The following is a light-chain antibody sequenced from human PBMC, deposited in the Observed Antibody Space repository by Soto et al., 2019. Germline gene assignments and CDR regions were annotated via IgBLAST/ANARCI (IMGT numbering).Light chain of an antibody. CDR3: QQYYRTPTYI. J-gene: IGKJ2*01. V-gene: IGKV4-1*01. CDR1: QSVLYNSNNKNY. CDR2: WAS. Sequence: IVLTQSPDSLAVSLGERATINCKSSQSVLYNSNNKNYLAWYQQRPGQPPKLLIYWASTLESGVPDRFSGSGSGTDFTLTINNVQAEDVAVYYCQQYYRTPTYIFGQGTKLEIK.